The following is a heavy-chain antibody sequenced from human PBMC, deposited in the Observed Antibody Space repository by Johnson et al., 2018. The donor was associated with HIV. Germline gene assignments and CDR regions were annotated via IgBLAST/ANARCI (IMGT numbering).Heavy chain of an antibody. CDR3: AKDLPSGWDGGDAFDI. Sequence: VQLVESGGSVVRPGGSLRLSCAASGFTFDDYGMSWVRQGSGKGLEWVSGINWNGGITGYAASVKGRFIFFRDNSKNLTNLQMNGLSDEDTEVYYCAKDLPSGWDGGDAFDIWGQGTMVIVSS. V-gene: IGHV3-20*04. CDR1: GFTFDDYG. D-gene: IGHD6-19*01. J-gene: IGHJ3*02. CDR2: INWNGGIT.